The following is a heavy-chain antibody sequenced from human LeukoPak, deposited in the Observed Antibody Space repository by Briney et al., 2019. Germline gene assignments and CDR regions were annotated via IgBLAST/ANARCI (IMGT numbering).Heavy chain of an antibody. CDR3: ARRRGFSFDY. Sequence: SETLSLTCTVSGGSISSYYWSWIRQPPGKGLEWIGYIYYSGSTNYNPSLKSRVTISVDTSKNQFSLKLSSVTAADTAVYYCARRRGFSFDYWGQGTLVTVSS. CDR2: IYYSGST. CDR1: GGSISSYY. V-gene: IGHV4-59*08. D-gene: IGHD3-3*01. J-gene: IGHJ4*02.